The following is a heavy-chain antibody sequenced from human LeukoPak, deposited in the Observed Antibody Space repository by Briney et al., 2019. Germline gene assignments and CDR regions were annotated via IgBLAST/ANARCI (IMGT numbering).Heavy chain of an antibody. CDR3: ARVVNYYGDYVLFDY. Sequence: SETLSLTCTVSGGSISSYYWSWIRQPPGKGLEWIGYIYYSGSTNYNPSLKSRVTISVDTSKNQFSLKLSSVTAADTAVYYCARVVNYYGDYVLFDYWGQGTLVTVPS. J-gene: IGHJ4*02. V-gene: IGHV4-59*01. D-gene: IGHD4-17*01. CDR2: IYYSGST. CDR1: GGSISSYY.